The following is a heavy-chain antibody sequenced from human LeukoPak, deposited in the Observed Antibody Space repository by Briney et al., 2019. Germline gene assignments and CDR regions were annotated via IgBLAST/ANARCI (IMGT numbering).Heavy chain of an antibody. Sequence: GGSLRLSCVASGFTFSSYAMSWVRQAPGKGLEWVSAISGSGGSTYYADSVKGRFTISRDNSKNTLYLQMNSLRAEDTAVYYCAKEDDGYCSSTSCYTSAFDIWGQGTMVTVSS. D-gene: IGHD2-2*02. V-gene: IGHV3-23*01. J-gene: IGHJ3*02. CDR2: ISGSGGST. CDR1: GFTFSSYA. CDR3: AKEDDGYCSSTSCYTSAFDI.